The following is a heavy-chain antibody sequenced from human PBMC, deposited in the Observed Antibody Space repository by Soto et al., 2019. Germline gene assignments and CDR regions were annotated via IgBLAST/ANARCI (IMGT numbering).Heavy chain of an antibody. CDR1: GFTFSSYG. CDR3: AKDRGGNYYDSSGSPGYFDY. V-gene: IGHV3-30*18. CDR2: ISYDGSNK. D-gene: IGHD3-22*01. Sequence: TGGSLRLSCAASGFTFSSYGMHWVRQAPGKGLEWVAVISYDGSNKYYADSVKGRFTISRDNSKNTLYLQMNSLRAEDTAVYYCAKDRGGNYYDSSGSPGYFDYWGQGTLVTVSS. J-gene: IGHJ4*02.